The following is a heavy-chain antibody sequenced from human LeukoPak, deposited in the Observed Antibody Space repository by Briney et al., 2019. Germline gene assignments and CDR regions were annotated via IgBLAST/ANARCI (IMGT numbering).Heavy chain of an antibody. CDR1: GFIVSSNY. J-gene: IGHJ6*02. D-gene: IGHD1-26*01. CDR2: IYSGGRT. V-gene: IGHV3-53*01. Sequence: GGSLRLSCEASGFIVSSNYMSWVRQAPGKGLEWVSVIYSGGRTYYADSVKGRFTISRDNSKNTLYLQMKSLRAEDTAVYYCARGNSGSSYVEYYYGMDVWGQGTTVTVSS. CDR3: ARGNSGSSYVEYYYGMDV.